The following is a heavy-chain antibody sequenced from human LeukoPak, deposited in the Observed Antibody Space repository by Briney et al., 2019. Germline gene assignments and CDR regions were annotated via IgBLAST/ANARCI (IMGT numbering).Heavy chain of an antibody. CDR2: IYPGDSDT. Sequence: GESLKISCKGSGYSFTSYWIGWVRQMPGKGLEWMGIIYPGDSDTRYSPPFQGQVTISADKSISTAYLQWSSLKASDTAMYYCARHRFLWFGEPPMPYYFDYWGQGTLVTVSS. J-gene: IGHJ4*02. CDR3: ARHRFLWFGEPPMPYYFDY. CDR1: GYSFTSYW. V-gene: IGHV5-51*01. D-gene: IGHD3-10*01.